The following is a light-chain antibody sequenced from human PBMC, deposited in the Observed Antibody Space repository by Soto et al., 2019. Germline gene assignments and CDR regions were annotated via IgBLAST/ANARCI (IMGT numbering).Light chain of an antibody. CDR2: EVS. CDR3: SSYASSSTLV. V-gene: IGLV2-14*01. J-gene: IGLJ3*02. CDR1: SSDVGGYNY. Sequence: QSALTQPASVSGSPGQSITISCTGTSSDVGGYNYVSWYQQHPGKAPKLMIYEVSNRPSGVSNRFAGTKSGNTASLTNSGLQADDEADYYCSSYASSSTLVFGGGTKVTVL.